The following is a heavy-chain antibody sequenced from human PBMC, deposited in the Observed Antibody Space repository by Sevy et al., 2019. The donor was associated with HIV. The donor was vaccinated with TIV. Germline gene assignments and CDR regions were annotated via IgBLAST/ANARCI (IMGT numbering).Heavy chain of an antibody. CDR2: INSDGTST. J-gene: IGHJ4*02. CDR1: GFTFSSYW. D-gene: IGHD7-27*01. CDR3: ARPSRTAPTGAFDS. V-gene: IGHV3-74*01. Sequence: GGSLRLSCAASGFTFSSYWMHWVRQAPGKGLVWVSRINSDGTSTSYADSVKGRFTISRDNAKNTVFLQVNSLRAEDTATYYCARPSRTAPTGAFDSWRQGTLVTVSS.